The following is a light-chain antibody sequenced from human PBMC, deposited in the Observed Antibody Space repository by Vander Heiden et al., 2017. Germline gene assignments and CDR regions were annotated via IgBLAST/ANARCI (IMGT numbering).Light chain of an antibody. CDR2: LKADSDN. J-gene: IGLJ3*02. Sequence: QALLTQPSSLSASPGASASLTCTLRSHINVGGYSVYLYQQKPGGPPQYLLRLKADSDNQKGSGVLSRFFASKEASDTAGMFLIAGLHSDDEAVYYCMIWHNAAWVFGGGTKLTVL. V-gene: IGLV5-45*03. CDR1: SHINVGGYS. CDR3: MIWHNAAWV.